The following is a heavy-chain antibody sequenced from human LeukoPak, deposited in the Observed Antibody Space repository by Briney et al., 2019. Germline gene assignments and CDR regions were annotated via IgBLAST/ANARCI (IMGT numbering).Heavy chain of an antibody. Sequence: ASVKVSCKASGYTFTNYYIHWVRQAPGQGLEWMGIINPSDGSTSYAQNFQGRVTMTRDTSTSTVYMELSSLRSDDTAVYYCARDSATVLLPYYYYMDVWGKGTTVTVSS. CDR3: ARDSATVLLPYYYYMDV. V-gene: IGHV1-46*01. J-gene: IGHJ6*03. CDR2: INPSDGST. CDR1: GYTFTNYY. D-gene: IGHD4-17*01.